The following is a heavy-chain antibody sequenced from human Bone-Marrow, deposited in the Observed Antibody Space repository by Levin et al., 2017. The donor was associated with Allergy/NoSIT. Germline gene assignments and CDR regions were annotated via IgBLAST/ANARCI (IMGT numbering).Heavy chain of an antibody. CDR1: GFSLSTSGVG. D-gene: IGHD1-14*01. V-gene: IGHV2-5*02. CDR3: AHRRGGHNWNHGDFEY. Sequence: SGPTLVKPTQTLTLTCTFSGFSLSTSGVGVGWIRQPPGKALEWLAFSYWDDDNRYSPSLKSRLTVIKDTSKNHVVLIMTNMDPVDTATYYCAHRRGGHNWNHGDFEYWGQGILVTVSS. CDR2: SYWDDDN. J-gene: IGHJ4*02.